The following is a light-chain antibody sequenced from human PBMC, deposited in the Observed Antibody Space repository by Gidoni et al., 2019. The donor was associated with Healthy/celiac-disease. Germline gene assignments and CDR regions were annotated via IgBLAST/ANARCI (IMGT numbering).Light chain of an antibody. V-gene: IGLV3-19*01. CDR2: GKD. CDR3: HSRDSSGNHVI. Sequence: SSELTQDPAVSVALGQTVRITCQGDTLRNFYASWYQNKPGQAPVFVIYGKDNRPSGIPDRFSGSSSGNTASLTITGAQAEDEADYYCHSRDSSGNHVIFGGGTKVTVL. J-gene: IGLJ2*01. CDR1: TLRNFY.